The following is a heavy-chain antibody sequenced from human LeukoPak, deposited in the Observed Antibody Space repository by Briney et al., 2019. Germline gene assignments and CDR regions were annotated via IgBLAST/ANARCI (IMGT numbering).Heavy chain of an antibody. V-gene: IGHV1-2*02. Sequence: ASVKVSCKASGYTFTGYYMHWVRQAPGQGLEWMGWINPNSGGTNYAQKFQGRVTMTRDTSISTAYMELSRLRSDDTAVYYCARQVYYYYGMDVWGQGTTVTVSS. CDR1: GYTFTGYY. CDR2: INPNSGGT. J-gene: IGHJ6*02. CDR3: ARQVYYYYGMDV.